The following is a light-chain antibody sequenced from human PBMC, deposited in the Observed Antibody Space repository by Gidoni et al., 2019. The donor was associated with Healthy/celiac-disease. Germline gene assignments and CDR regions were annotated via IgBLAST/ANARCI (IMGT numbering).Light chain of an antibody. CDR1: QSVSYSSNNKNY. CDR3: QQYYSTPWT. J-gene: IGKJ1*01. CDR2: WAS. Sequence: DIVMTQSPDSLAASLGERATINCKSSQSVSYSSNNKNYLAWYQQKPGQPPKLLIYWASTRESGVPDRFSGSGSGTDFTLTISSLQAEDGAVYYCQQYYSTPWTFGQGTKVEIK. V-gene: IGKV4-1*01.